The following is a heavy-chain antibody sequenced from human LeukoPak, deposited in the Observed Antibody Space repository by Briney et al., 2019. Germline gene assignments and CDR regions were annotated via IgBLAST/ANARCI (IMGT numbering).Heavy chain of an antibody. CDR1: GGTFSSYA. J-gene: IGHJ4*02. D-gene: IGHD2-21*02. V-gene: IGHV1-69*13. Sequence: SVKVSCKASGGTFSSYAISWVRQAPGQGLEWMGGIIPIFGTANYAQKFQGRVTITADESTSTAYMELSSLRSEDTAVYYCASYSTGLAYRGGDCYSDDYWGQGTLVTVSS. CDR2: IIPIFGTA. CDR3: ASYSTGLAYRGGDCYSDDY.